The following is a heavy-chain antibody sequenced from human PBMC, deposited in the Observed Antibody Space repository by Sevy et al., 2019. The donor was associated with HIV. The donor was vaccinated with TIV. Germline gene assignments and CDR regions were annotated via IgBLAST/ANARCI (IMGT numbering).Heavy chain of an antibody. CDR2: FDPGDGDSET. Sequence: ASVKVSCKVSGYTLTEFSIHWVRQAPGKGLEWMGGFDPGDGDSETPYTQKFRDRLTMTADTSTDTVYMDLGSLRSEDTAAYYCATDTTGYHSTLDYWGQGTLVTVSS. CDR3: ATDTTGYHSTLDY. J-gene: IGHJ4*02. D-gene: IGHD3-9*01. CDR1: GYTLTEFS. V-gene: IGHV1-24*01.